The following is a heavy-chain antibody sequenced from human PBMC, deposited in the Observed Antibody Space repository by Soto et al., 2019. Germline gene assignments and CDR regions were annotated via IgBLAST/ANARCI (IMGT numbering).Heavy chain of an antibody. Sequence: GGSLRLSCAASGFTFSNAWMNWVRQAPGKGLEWVGRIKSKTDGGTTDYAAPVKGRFTISRDDSKNTMYLQMNSLKTEDTAVYYCTTDIGFTGILWFGELLSPGNWFDPWGQGTLVTVSS. CDR1: GFTFSNAW. CDR2: IKSKTDGGTT. V-gene: IGHV3-15*07. CDR3: TTDIGFTGILWFGELLSPGNWFDP. D-gene: IGHD3-10*01. J-gene: IGHJ5*02.